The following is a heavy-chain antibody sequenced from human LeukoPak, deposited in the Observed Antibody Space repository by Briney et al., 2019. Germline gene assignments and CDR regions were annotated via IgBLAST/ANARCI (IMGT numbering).Heavy chain of an antibody. Sequence: GASVKVSCKASGGTFSSYAISWVRQAPGQGLEWMGGIIPIFGTANYAQKFQGRVTITADESTSTAYMELSSLRSEDTAVYYCARGWYSSSKGDAFDIWGQGTMVTVSS. V-gene: IGHV1-69*13. D-gene: IGHD6-6*01. CDR2: IIPIFGTA. CDR3: ARGWYSSSKGDAFDI. J-gene: IGHJ3*02. CDR1: GGTFSSYA.